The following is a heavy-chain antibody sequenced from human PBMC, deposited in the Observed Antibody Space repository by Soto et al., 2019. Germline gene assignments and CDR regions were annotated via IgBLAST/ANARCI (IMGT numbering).Heavy chain of an antibody. D-gene: IGHD3-22*01. Sequence: EVQLVESGGGLAQPGGSLRLSCAASGFTFSDHDMDWVRQAPGKGLEWVGRSKKKADSYTTEYAASVKGRFTISREDSTGSLYLHMDSLKADETAIYYCTKATLFGGNNYGGNLWGQGTLVAVSS. CDR3: TKATLFGGNNYGGNL. J-gene: IGHJ4*02. V-gene: IGHV3-72*01. CDR1: GFTFSDHD. CDR2: SKKKADSYTT.